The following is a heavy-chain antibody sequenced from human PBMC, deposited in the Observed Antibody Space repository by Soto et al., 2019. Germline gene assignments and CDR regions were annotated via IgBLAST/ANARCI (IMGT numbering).Heavy chain of an antibody. J-gene: IGHJ4*02. CDR1: GFTLNNYG. CDR3: VRESTPPFFDS. D-gene: IGHD2-15*01. Sequence: GGSLRLSWVGSGFTLNNYGVHWVRQAPGKGLEWVAVIWYDGLRQSYADSVRGRFTISRDSSTNTIYLQMSSLRAEDTANYFCVRESTPPFFDSWGQGTPVTVSS. CDR2: IWYDGLRQ. V-gene: IGHV3-33*01.